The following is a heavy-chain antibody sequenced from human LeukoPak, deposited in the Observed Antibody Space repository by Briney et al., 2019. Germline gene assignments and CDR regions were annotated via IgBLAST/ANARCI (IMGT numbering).Heavy chain of an antibody. CDR3: AKDTRYDSSGYYHGYFDY. D-gene: IGHD3-22*01. CDR1: GFTFSDYA. J-gene: IGHJ4*02. Sequence: PGGSLSLSCAASGFTFSDYAMSWVRQAPAKGLEWVSSINGNGGGSYYIDSVKGRFTVSRDNSKNTLYLQMNSLRAEDTAVYYCAKDTRYDSSGYYHGYFDYWGQGTLVTVSS. CDR2: INGNGGGS. V-gene: IGHV3-23*01.